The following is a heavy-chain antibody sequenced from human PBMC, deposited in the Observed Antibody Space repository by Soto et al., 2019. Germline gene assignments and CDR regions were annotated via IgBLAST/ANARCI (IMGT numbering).Heavy chain of an antibody. Sequence: PLETLSLTCPLSDGSITSYYWIWFRQPLWEGLAWIGYIYNTGNTKYNASLKSRVTIAVDTSKNPFTLKLSSVTAADTAVYYCAREGGILFYLDSGGEEALVTVS. D-gene: IGHD1-26*01. J-gene: IGHJ4*02. CDR1: DGSITSYY. V-gene: IGHV4-59*01. CDR2: IYNTGNT. CDR3: AREGGILFYLDS.